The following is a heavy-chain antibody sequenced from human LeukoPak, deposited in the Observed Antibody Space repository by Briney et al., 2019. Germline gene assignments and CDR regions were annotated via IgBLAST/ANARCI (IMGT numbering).Heavy chain of an antibody. D-gene: IGHD3-9*01. CDR2: ITSTGGNT. Sequence: GASLRLSCAASGFTFSNYAMSWVRQAPGKGLEWVSSITSTGGNTYYADSVKGRFTISRDNSKNTVFLQMNSLRAEDTAVYYCAKWGDYDVLTGYYFTNYWGQGSLVTVSS. V-gene: IGHV3-23*01. CDR3: AKWGDYDVLTGYYFTNY. CDR1: GFTFSNYA. J-gene: IGHJ4*02.